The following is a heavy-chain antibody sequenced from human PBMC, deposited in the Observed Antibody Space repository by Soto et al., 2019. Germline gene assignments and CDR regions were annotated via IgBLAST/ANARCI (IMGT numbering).Heavy chain of an antibody. CDR2: ISFDGKNK. CDR1: GFTFNVYG. V-gene: IGHV3-30*18. J-gene: IGHJ6*02. Sequence: SGGSLRLSCTASGFTFNVYGMHWVRQAPGKGLEWVSLISFDGKNKFYADSVKGRFTIYRDNSKNTLHLQMNSLRADDTAVYYCAKDRTAYYYYYDMDVWGQGTTVTVSS. CDR3: AKDRTAYYYYYDMDV.